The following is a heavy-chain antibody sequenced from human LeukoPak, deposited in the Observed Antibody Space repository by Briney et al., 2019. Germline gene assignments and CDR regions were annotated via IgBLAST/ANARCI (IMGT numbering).Heavy chain of an antibody. CDR2: ISGSGGST. CDR3: AKGGIVGSSHRIEHFDY. CDR1: GFTFSSYA. Sequence: GSLRLSCAASGFTFSSYAMSWVRQAPGKGLEWVSAISGSGGSTYYADSVKGRFTISRDNSKNTLYLQMNSLRAEDTAVYYCAKGGIVGSSHRIEHFDYWGQGALVTVSS. V-gene: IGHV3-23*01. J-gene: IGHJ4*02. D-gene: IGHD1-26*01.